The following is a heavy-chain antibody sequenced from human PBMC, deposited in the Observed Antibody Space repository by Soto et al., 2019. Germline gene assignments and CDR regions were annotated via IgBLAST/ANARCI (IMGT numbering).Heavy chain of an antibody. V-gene: IGHV3-74*01. Sequence: PGGSLRLSCAASGFTFSSYWMHWVRQAPGKGLVWVSRINSDGSSTSYADSVKGRFTISRDNAKNTLYLQMNSLRAEDTAVYYCARVFGTRGVMNWFDPWGQGTLVTVSS. D-gene: IGHD1-1*01. CDR3: ARVFGTRGVMNWFDP. CDR2: INSDGSST. J-gene: IGHJ5*02. CDR1: GFTFSSYW.